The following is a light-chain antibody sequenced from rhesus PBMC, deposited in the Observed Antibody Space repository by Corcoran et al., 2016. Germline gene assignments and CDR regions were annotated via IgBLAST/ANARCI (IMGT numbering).Light chain of an antibody. CDR1: QGTSSW. J-gene: IGKJ2*01. Sequence: DIQMTQSPSSLSVSVGDRVTITCRASQGTSSWLAWYQQKPGKAPKLLLDTASSLQSGAPSRFSGNGSGTDFTLTISSLQPRGLATCYCQPYNSAPYGFGQGTKVEIK. V-gene: IGKV1-21*01. CDR2: TAS. CDR3: QPYNSAPYG.